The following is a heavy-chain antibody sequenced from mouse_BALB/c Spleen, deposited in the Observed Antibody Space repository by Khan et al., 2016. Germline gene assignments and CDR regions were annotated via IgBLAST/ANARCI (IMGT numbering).Heavy chain of an antibody. CDR2: ISYSGST. Sequence: EVQLQESGPGLVKPSQSLSLTCTVTGYSITSDYAWNWIRQFPGNRLEWMGYISYSGSTSYNPTLKSRISITRDTAKNQFFLQLNSVTSEHTSTYYCARSDYGDKDAMAYWCQGTSFTVSS. J-gene: IGHJ4*01. CDR3: ARSDYGDKDAMAY. D-gene: IGHD1-1*01. V-gene: IGHV3-2*02. CDR1: GYSITSDYA.